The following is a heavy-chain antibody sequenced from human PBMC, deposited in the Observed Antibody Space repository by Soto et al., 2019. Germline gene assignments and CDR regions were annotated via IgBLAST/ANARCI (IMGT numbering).Heavy chain of an antibody. V-gene: IGHV4-34*01. D-gene: IGHD2-2*01. CDR2: INHSGST. CDR1: GGSFSGYY. J-gene: IGHJ4*02. Sequence: SETLSLTCAVYGGSFSGYYWSWIRQPPGKGLEWIGEINHSGSTNYNPSLKSRVTISVDTSKNQFSLKLSSVTAADTAVYYCARWLPCSSTSCVDYWGQGTLVTVSS. CDR3: ARWLPCSSTSCVDY.